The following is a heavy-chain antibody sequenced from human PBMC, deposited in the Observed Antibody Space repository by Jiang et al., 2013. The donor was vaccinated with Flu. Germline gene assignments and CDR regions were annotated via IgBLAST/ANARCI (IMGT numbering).Heavy chain of an antibody. V-gene: IGHV4-4*07. J-gene: IGHJ6*02. CDR3: AREGDDCTNGVCYTVYYYGMDV. CDR2: IYTSGST. D-gene: IGHD2-8*01. CDR1: GGSISSYY. Sequence: SLTCTVSGGSISSYYWSWIRQPAGKGLEWIGRIYTSGSTNYNPSLKSRVTMSVDTSKNQFSLKLSSVTAADTAVYYCAREGDDCTNGVCYTVYYYGMDVWGRGTTVTVSS.